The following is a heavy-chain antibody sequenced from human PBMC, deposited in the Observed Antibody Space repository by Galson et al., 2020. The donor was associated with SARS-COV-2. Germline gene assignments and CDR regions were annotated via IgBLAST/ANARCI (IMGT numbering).Heavy chain of an antibody. CDR3: VRDYRDETLCYGDCLEL. D-gene: IGHD2-8*01. J-gene: IGHJ5*02. CDR1: GFTFSNYA. CDR2: ISGSDGST. Sequence: GESLKISCAASGFTFSNYAMTWVRQAPGKGLEWVSTISGSDGSTSYADSVKGRFTISRDNSKNALYLQMISLRVDDTANYYCVRDYRDETLCYGDCLELWGQGTLVTVSS. V-gene: IGHV3-23*01.